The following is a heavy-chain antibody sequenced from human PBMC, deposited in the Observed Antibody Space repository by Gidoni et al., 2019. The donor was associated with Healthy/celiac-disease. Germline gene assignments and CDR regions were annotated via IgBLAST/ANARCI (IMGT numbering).Heavy chain of an antibody. J-gene: IGHJ4*02. D-gene: IGHD5-18*01. V-gene: IGHV5-51*01. CDR3: ARCGYSYGYSGDY. Sequence: PSFQGQVTISADKSISTAYLQWSSLKASDTAMYYCARCGYSYGYSGDYWGQGTLVTVSS.